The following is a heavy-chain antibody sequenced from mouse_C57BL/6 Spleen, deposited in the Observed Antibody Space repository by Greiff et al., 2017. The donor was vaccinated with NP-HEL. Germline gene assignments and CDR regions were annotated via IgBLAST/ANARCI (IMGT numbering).Heavy chain of an antibody. CDR2: INPNNGGT. J-gene: IGHJ3*01. Sequence: VQLQQSGPELVKPGASVKIPCKASGYTFTDYNMDWVKQSHGKSLEWIGDINPNNGGTIYNQKFKGKATLTVDKSSSTAYMELRSLTSEDTAVYYCARRGLRRGWFAYWGQGTLVTVSA. V-gene: IGHV1-18*01. CDR1: GYTFTDYN. CDR3: ARRGLRRGWFAY. D-gene: IGHD2-4*01.